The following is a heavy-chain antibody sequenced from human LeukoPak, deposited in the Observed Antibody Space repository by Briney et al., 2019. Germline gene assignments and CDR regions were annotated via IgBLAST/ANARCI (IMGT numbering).Heavy chain of an antibody. CDR3: ARAGCSSTSCYENWFGP. J-gene: IGHJ5*02. CDR2: IYYSGST. V-gene: IGHV4-39*01. D-gene: IGHD2-2*01. Sequence: PSETLSLTCTVSGGSISSSSYYWGWIRQPPGKGLEWIGSIYYSGSTYYNPSLKSRVTISVDTSKNQFSLKLSSVTAADTAVYYCARAGCSSTSCYENWFGPWGQGTLVTVSS. CDR1: GGSISSSSYY.